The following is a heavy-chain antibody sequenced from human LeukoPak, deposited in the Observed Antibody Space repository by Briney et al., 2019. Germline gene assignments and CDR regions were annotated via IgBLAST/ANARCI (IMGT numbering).Heavy chain of an antibody. V-gene: IGHV1-18*01. CDR3: ARGGGGYCSSTSCYSPFDY. CDR2: ISAYNGNT. Sequence: ASVKVSCKASGYTFTGYGISWVRQAPGQGLEWMGWISAYNGNTNYAQKLQGRVTMTTDTSTSTAYMELRSLRSDDTAVYYCARGGGGYCSSTSCYSPFDYWGQGTLVTVSS. J-gene: IGHJ4*02. CDR1: GYTFTGYG. D-gene: IGHD2-2*01.